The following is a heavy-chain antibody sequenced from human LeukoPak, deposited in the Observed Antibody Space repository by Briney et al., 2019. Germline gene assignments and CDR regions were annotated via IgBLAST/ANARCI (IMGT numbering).Heavy chain of an antibody. D-gene: IGHD3-22*01. J-gene: IGHJ4*02. CDR2: ISSSGSTI. CDR1: GFTFSSYE. V-gene: IGHV3-48*03. CDR3: ASSRYDSSGYYGIIAY. Sequence: PGGSLRLSCAASGFTFSSYEMNWVRQAPGKGLEWVSYISSSGSTIYYADSVKGRFTISRDNAKNSLYLQMNSLRAEDTAVYYCASSRYDSSGYYGIIAYWGQGTLVTVSS.